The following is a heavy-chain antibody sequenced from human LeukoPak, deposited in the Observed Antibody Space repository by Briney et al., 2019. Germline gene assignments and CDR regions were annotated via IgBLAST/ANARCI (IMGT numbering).Heavy chain of an antibody. CDR1: GFTFSDAW. V-gene: IGHV3-15*01. CDR2: IKTKIDAGTI. J-gene: IGHJ4*02. Sequence: GGSLRLSCAASGFTFSDAWMSWVRQAPGKGLEWVGRIKTKIDAGTIEYAAPVKGRFTISRDDSKNTLYLQMNSLKTEDTAVYYCTTDPMGYYDSSGYYGDYWGQGTLVTVSS. CDR3: TTDPMGYYDSSGYYGDY. D-gene: IGHD3-22*01.